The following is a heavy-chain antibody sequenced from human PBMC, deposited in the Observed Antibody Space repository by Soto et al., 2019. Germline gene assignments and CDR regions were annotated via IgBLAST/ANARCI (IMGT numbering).Heavy chain of an antibody. J-gene: IGHJ4*02. CDR1: GGSISSRDYY. Sequence: SETLSLTCTVSGGSISSRDYYWSWNRQPPGQGLELIGYIYYSGTTYYNPSLKSRLNISLDTSKNQFSLKLSSVTAADTAVYFCARVTFYDSSGSYYFDYWGQGTLVTVSS. CDR2: IYYSGTT. CDR3: ARVTFYDSSGSYYFDY. D-gene: IGHD3-22*01. V-gene: IGHV4-30-4*01.